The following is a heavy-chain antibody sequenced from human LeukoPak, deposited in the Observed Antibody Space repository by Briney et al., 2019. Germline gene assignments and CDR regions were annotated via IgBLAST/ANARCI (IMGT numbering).Heavy chain of an antibody. CDR2: INSDGSRT. J-gene: IGHJ6*04. Sequence: GGSLRLSCAASGFIFSRYWMHWVRQAPGKGLVWVSQINSDGSRTTYADFVKGRVTMSRDNAKNSLYLQMNSLRAEDTAVYYCARANYSSSPMDVWGKGTTVTVSS. V-gene: IGHV3-74*01. CDR1: GFIFSRYW. D-gene: IGHD6-13*01. CDR3: ARANYSSSPMDV.